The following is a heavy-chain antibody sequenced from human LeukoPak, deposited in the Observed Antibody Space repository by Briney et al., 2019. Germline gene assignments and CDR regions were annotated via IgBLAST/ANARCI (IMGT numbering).Heavy chain of an antibody. CDR3: ARGKKQQLTYYYYGMDV. J-gene: IGHJ6*04. D-gene: IGHD6-13*01. CDR1: GGSFSGYY. V-gene: IGHV4-34*01. Sequence: PSETLSLTCAVYGGSFSGYYWSWIRQPPRKGLEWSGEINHSGSTNYNPSLKSRVTISVDTSKNQFSLKLSSVTAADTAVYYCARGKKQQLTYYYYGMDVWGKGTTVTVSS. CDR2: INHSGST.